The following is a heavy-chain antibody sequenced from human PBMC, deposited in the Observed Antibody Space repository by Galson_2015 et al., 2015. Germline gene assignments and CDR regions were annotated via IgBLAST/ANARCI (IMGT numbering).Heavy chain of an antibody. CDR3: AGEGYDSGSLDY. CDR1: GGSISSAGYY. J-gene: IGHJ4*02. Sequence: TLSLTCIVSGGSISSAGYYWTWIRQHPGKGLEWIGFIFHTGTTYHSPSLKSRLTLSVDTSKNQFSLNLNSVTAADTAVYYCAGEGYDSGSLDYWGPGTLVTVSS. D-gene: IGHD3-10*01. CDR2: IFHTGTT. V-gene: IGHV4-31*03.